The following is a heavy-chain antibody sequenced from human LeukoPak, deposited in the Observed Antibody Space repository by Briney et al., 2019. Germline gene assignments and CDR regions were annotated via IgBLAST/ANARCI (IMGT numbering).Heavy chain of an antibody. CDR2: IYYSGST. CDR1: GGSVSSGDYY. CDR3: ARHEGYYYAHFDY. D-gene: IGHD3-22*01. V-gene: IGHV4-30-4*01. J-gene: IGHJ4*02. Sequence: PSQTLSLTGTVSGGSVSSGDYYWSWIRQPPGKGLEWIGYIYYSGSTYYNPSLKSRITISVDTSKNQFSLKLSSVTAADTAVYYCARHEGYYYAHFDYWGQGTLVTVSS.